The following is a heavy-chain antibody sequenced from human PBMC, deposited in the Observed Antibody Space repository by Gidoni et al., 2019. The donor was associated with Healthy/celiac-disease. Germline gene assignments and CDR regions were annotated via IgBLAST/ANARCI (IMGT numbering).Heavy chain of an antibody. D-gene: IGHD3-3*01. CDR3: AKDHQVTIFGVVSPLGY. CDR1: GFTFSSYG. V-gene: IGHV3-30*18. J-gene: IGHJ4*02. CDR2: ISYDGSNK. Sequence: QVQLVESGGGVVQPGRSLRLPCAASGFTFSSYGMHWGRQAPGKGLEWVAVISYDGSNKYYADSVKGRFTISRDNSKNTLYLQMNSLRAEDTAVYYCAKDHQVTIFGVVSPLGYWGQGTLVTVSS.